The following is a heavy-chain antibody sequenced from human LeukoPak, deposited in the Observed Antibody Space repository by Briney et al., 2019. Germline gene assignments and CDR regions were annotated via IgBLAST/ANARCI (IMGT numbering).Heavy chain of an antibody. D-gene: IGHD2-21*02. CDR3: AREGAGVTATYFDY. CDR1: GGSISSYY. J-gene: IGHJ4*02. V-gene: IGHV4-59*06. Sequence: SETLSLTCTVSGGSISSYYWSWIRQPPGKGLEWIGYIYYSGSTYYNPSLKSRVTISVDTSKNQFSLKLSSVTAADTAVYYCAREGAGVTATYFDYWGQGTLVTVSS. CDR2: IYYSGST.